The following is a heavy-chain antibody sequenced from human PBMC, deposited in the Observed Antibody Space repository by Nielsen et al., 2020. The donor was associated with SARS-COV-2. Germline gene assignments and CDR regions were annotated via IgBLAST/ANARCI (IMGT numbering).Heavy chain of an antibody. Sequence: GGSLRLSCAASGFTFSTYVMHWVRQAPGKGLEWMGGFDPGDGERIYAQNFQGRVTMTEDTSTDTAYMELSSLRSDDTAVFFCALDRNQGTIDYWGQGTLVTVSS. CDR1: GFTFSTYV. D-gene: IGHD1-7*01. CDR2: FDPGDGER. V-gene: IGHV1-24*01. CDR3: ALDRNQGTIDY. J-gene: IGHJ4*02.